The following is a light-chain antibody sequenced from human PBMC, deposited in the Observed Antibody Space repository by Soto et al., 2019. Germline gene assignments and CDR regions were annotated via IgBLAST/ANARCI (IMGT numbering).Light chain of an antibody. CDR2: DST. CDR1: TGAVTRGHY. Sequence: QAVVTQEPSLTVSPGGTVTLTCASSTGAVTRGHYPYWFQQKPGQAPRTLIYDSTKKHSWTPARFSASLLGGKAALTLSGAQAEDEADYYCLVSFDNSRWVFGGGTKLTVL. CDR3: LVSFDNSRWV. V-gene: IGLV7-46*01. J-gene: IGLJ3*02.